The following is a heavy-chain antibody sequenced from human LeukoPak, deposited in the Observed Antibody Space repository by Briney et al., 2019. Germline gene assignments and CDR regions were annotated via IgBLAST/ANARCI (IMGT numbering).Heavy chain of an antibody. CDR1: GFTFSTSP. CDR3: AKDFRSIDY. J-gene: IGHJ4*02. V-gene: IGHV3-23*01. Sequence: GGSLRLSCAASGFTFSTSPVTWVRQAPGKGLEWVSVIGGGGVITYYADSVKGRFTISRDNSKNTVYLQMNSLRADDTAVYYCAKDFRSIDYWGQGTLVTVSS. D-gene: IGHD2/OR15-2a*01. CDR2: IGGGGVIT.